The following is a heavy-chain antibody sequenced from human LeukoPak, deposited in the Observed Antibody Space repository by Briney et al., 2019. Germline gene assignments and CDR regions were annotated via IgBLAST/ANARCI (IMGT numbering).Heavy chain of an antibody. CDR2: IYSGGNT. J-gene: IGHJ6*04. Sequence: PGGSLRLSCAASGFTVSSNYMSWVRQAPGKGLEWVSVIYSGGNTCYADSVKGRFTISRDNSKNTLYLQMNSLRAEDTAVYYCARDQGYTFGYGMDVWGKGTTVTVSS. CDR1: GFTVSSNY. D-gene: IGHD2-2*02. V-gene: IGHV3-53*01. CDR3: ARDQGYTFGYGMDV.